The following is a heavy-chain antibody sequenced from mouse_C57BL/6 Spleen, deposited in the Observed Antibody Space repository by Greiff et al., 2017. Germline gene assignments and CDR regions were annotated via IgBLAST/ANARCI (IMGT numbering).Heavy chain of an antibody. J-gene: IGHJ2*01. Sequence: EVMLVESEGGLVQPGSSMKLSCTASGFTFSDYYMAWVRQVPEKGLEWVANINYDGSSTYYLDSLKSRFIISRDNAKNILYLQMSSLKSEDTATXYCARGGAAQAYFDYWGQGTTLTVSS. CDR1: GFTFSDYY. CDR3: ARGGAAQAYFDY. D-gene: IGHD3-2*02. CDR2: INYDGSST. V-gene: IGHV5-16*01.